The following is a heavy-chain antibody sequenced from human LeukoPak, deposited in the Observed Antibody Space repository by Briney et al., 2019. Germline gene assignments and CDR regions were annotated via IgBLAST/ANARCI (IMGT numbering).Heavy chain of an antibody. CDR3: ARAAAIQLWFDY. Sequence: SETLSLTCTVSGGSVSSGSYYWSWIRQPPGKGLEWIGYIYYSGSTNYNPSLKSRVTISVDTSKNQYSLKLSSVTAADTAVYYCARAAAIQLWFDYWGQGTLVIVSS. D-gene: IGHD5-18*01. V-gene: IGHV4-61*01. J-gene: IGHJ4*02. CDR2: IYYSGST. CDR1: GGSVSSGSYY.